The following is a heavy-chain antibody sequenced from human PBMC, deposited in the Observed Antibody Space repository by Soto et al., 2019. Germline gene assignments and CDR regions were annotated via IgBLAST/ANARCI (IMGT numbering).Heavy chain of an antibody. CDR1: GFTFSSYA. CDR3: ARRGSGSYDEY. J-gene: IGHJ4*02. V-gene: IGHV3-23*01. Sequence: EVQLLESGGGLVQPGGSLRLSCAASGFTFSSYAMRWVRQAPVKGLEWVSAISGSGGSTYYADSVKGPFTISSDNSTHTLYLQRNSLRVEDTAVYYCARRGSGSYDEYWGQGTVVTVSS. CDR2: ISGSGGST. D-gene: IGHD1-26*01.